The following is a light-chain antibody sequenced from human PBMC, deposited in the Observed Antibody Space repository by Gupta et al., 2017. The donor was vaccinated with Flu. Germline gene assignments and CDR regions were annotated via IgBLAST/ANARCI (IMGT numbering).Light chain of an antibody. CDR1: KGISNY. J-gene: IGKJ1*01. Sequence: DIQLTQSPSFLSASVGDRVTITCRASKGISNYLAWYQQKPGKAPKLLIYDASTLVSGVPSRFSGSGSWSXFTLTIXSLQTEDFATYYCQQLNSYPRTFGXGTKVEIK. V-gene: IGKV1-9*01. CDR3: QQLNSYPRT. CDR2: DAS.